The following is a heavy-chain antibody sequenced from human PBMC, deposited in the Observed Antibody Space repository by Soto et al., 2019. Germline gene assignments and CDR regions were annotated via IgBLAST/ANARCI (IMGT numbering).Heavy chain of an antibody. CDR3: ARVDPRLVPNWFDP. V-gene: IGHV1-18*01. Sequence: ASVKVSCKASGYTFTSYGIIWVRQAPGQGREWMGWISAYNGNTNYAQKLQGRVTMTTDTSTSTAYMELRSLRSDDTAVYYCARVDPRLVPNWFDPWGQGTLVTVSS. CDR2: ISAYNGNT. CDR1: GYTFTSYG. J-gene: IGHJ5*02. D-gene: IGHD6-19*01.